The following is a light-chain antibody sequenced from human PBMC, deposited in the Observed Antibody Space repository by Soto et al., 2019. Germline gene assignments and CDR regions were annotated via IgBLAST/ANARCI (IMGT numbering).Light chain of an antibody. CDR1: QTIDNK. J-gene: IGKJ1*01. CDR3: QQYKDWRT. Sequence: IVMTQSPATLSVSPGERATLSCRVSQTIDNKLAWYQQRPGQAPRLLIYGASIRATGIPARFSGSGSGTEFTLTISGLQSEDFGVYYCQQYKDWRTFGQGTNVDIK. V-gene: IGKV3-15*01. CDR2: GAS.